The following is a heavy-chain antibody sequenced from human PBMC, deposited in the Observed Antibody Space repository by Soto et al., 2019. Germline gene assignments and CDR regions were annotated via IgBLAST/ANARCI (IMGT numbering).Heavy chain of an antibody. CDR2: IIPIFGTA. D-gene: IGHD3-10*01. CDR3: ARARWFGELFWYLGDAFDI. J-gene: IGHJ3*02. CDR1: GGTFSSYA. V-gene: IGHV1-69*01. Sequence: QVQLVQSGAEVKKPGSSVKVSCKASGGTFSSYAISWVRQAPGQGLEWMGGIIPIFGTANYAQKFQGRVTITADESTSTAYMELSSLRSEDTAVYYCARARWFGELFWYLGDAFDIWGQGTMVTVSS.